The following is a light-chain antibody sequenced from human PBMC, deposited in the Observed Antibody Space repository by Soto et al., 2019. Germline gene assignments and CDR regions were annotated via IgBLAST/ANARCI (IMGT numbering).Light chain of an antibody. V-gene: IGKV1-6*01. CDR2: AAS. J-gene: IGKJ1*01. CDR3: QQYYSYPWT. CDR1: QGIRND. Sequence: AIQMTQSPSSLSASVGDRVTITCRASQGIRNDLGWYQQKPGKAPKLLIYAASSLQSGVPSRFSGSGSGTDFTLTISCPQSEDFATYYCQQYYSYPWTFGQGTKVDIK.